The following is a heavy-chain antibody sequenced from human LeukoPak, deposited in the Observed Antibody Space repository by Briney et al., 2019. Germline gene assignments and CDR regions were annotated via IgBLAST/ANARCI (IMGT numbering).Heavy chain of an antibody. D-gene: IGHD2-2*01. J-gene: IGHJ3*02. CDR3: ARDLSYCSSTSCPRAFDI. Sequence: GGSLRLSCAASGFTFSSYSMNWARQAPGKGLEWVSSISSSSSYIYYADSVKGRFTISRDNAKNSLYLQMNSLRAEDTAVYYCARDLSYCSSTSCPRAFDIWGQGTMVTVSS. CDR2: ISSSSSYI. V-gene: IGHV3-21*01. CDR1: GFTFSSYS.